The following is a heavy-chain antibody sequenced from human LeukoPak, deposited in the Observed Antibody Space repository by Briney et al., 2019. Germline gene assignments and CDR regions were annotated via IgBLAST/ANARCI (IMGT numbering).Heavy chain of an antibody. CDR2: INSNGGST. CDR3: ARGGFPYYYDSSGSLDY. J-gene: IGHJ4*02. V-gene: IGHV3-64*01. Sequence: GGSLRLSCAASGFTFSSYAMHWVRQAPGKGLEYVSAINSNGGSTYYANSVKGRFTISRDNSKNTLYLQMGSLRAEDMAVYYCARGGFPYYYDSSGSLDYWGQGPLVTVSS. D-gene: IGHD3-22*01. CDR1: GFTFSSYA.